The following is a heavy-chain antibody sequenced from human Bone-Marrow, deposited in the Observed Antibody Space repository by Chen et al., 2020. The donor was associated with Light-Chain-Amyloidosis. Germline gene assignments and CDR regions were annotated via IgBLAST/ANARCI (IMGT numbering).Heavy chain of an antibody. Sequence: EVQLEQSGPVVKKPGESLKISCKGSGYTFPNYWIGWVRQMPGKGLEWMGVIYPDGSDARYSPSFEGQVTISADKSITTAYLQWRSLKASDTAMYYCARRRDGYNFDYWGQGTLVTVSS. J-gene: IGHJ4*02. D-gene: IGHD5-12*01. CDR3: ARRRDGYNFDY. CDR2: IYPDGSDA. CDR1: GYTFPNYW. V-gene: IGHV5-51*01.